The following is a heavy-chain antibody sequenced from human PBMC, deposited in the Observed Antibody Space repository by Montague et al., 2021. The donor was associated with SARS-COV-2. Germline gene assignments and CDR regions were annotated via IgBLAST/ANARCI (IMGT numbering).Heavy chain of an antibody. CDR2: ILHSGST. J-gene: IGHJ3*01. D-gene: IGHD3-10*01. CDR3: ARAASPRGAFDV. V-gene: IGHV4-30-2*06. CDR1: GGSINSGGYS. Sequence: TLSLTCAVSGGSINSGGYSWSWIRQSPGKGLEWIGYILHSGSTYYNPSLWSRVTISVDRPKSQFSLNLTSMTAADTAVYFCARAASPRGAFDVWGQGTVVTVSS.